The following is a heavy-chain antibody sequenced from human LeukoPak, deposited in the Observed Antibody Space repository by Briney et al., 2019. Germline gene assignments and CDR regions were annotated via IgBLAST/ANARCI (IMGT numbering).Heavy chain of an antibody. CDR1: GFSFSNYY. D-gene: IGHD1-7*01. V-gene: IGHV4-34*01. CDR2: INDNGRI. CDR3: ARRWNYGRNYYIDV. Sequence: SETLSLTCAVYGFSFSNYYWSWLRQPPGKGLEWIGEINDNGRINYNPSLMSRVTVSVDPSKNQFSLGLTSVTATDTAVYYCARRWNYGRNYYIDVWGKGATVSVSS. J-gene: IGHJ6*03.